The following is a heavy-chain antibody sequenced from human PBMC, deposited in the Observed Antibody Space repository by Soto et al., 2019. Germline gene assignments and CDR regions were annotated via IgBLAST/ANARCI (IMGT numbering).Heavy chain of an antibody. Sequence: PSETLSLTCTVSGGSISSYYWSWIRQPPGKGLEWIGYFYYSGSTNYNPSLKSRVTISVDTSKNQFSLKLSSVTAADTAVYYCASMTRVTTLSSWGQGTLVTVS. J-gene: IGHJ4*02. CDR1: GGSISSYY. V-gene: IGHV4-59*01. CDR3: ASMTRVTTLSS. CDR2: FYYSGST. D-gene: IGHD4-17*01.